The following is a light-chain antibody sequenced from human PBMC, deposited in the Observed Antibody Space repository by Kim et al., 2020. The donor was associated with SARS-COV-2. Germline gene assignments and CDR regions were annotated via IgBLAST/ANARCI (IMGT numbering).Light chain of an antibody. V-gene: IGKV3-11*01. J-gene: IGKJ1*01. CDR3: RQRSTWPWT. CDR1: QTISRH. Sequence: EIVLTQSPATLSLSPGERATLSCRASQTISRHLAWYQQKPGQAPRLLIYGISKRATGIPARFSGSGSGTDFTLTISSLEPEDFAVYYCRQRSTWPWTFGQGTKVDIK. CDR2: GIS.